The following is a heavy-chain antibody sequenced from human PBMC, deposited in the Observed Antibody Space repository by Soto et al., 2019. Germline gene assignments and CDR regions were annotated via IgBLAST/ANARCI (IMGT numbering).Heavy chain of an antibody. D-gene: IGHD4-17*01. Sequence: GGSLRLSCAASGFTFSSYWMSWVRQAPGKGLEWVANIKQDGSEKYYVDSVKGRFTISRDNAKNSLYLQMNSLRAEDTAVYYCARNGDYGDYYFDYWGQGTLVTVSS. CDR3: ARNGDYGDYYFDY. CDR1: GFTFSSYW. V-gene: IGHV3-7*01. J-gene: IGHJ4*02. CDR2: IKQDGSEK.